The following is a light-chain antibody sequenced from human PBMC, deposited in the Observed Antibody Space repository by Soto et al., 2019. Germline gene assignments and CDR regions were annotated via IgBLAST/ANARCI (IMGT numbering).Light chain of an antibody. CDR3: SSYTRSSTSVV. Sequence: QSVLTQPASVSGSPGQSITISCTGTSSDIGVYNYVSWYQQHPGKAPKLVICEVSNRPSGVSSRFSGSKSGNTASLTISGLQAEDEADYYCSSYTRSSTSVVFGGGTKLTVL. CDR2: EVS. V-gene: IGLV2-14*01. J-gene: IGLJ2*01. CDR1: SSDIGVYNY.